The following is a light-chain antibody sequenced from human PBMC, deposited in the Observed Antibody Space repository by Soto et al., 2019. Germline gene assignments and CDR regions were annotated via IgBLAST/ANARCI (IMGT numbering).Light chain of an antibody. CDR1: SSNIGGNS. CDR3: GSWDSSLSAYV. Sequence: QSVMSQPPSVSAAPGQRVTISCSGSSSNIGGNSVSWYQQLPGTAPKLLIYDDDQRPSGIPDRFSGSKSGTSATLGITGFQTGDEADYYCGSWDSSLSAYVFGTGNKLTVL. CDR2: DDD. V-gene: IGLV1-51*01. J-gene: IGLJ1*01.